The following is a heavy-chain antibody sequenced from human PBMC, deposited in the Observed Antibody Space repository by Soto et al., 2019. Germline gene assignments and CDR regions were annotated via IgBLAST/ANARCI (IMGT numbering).Heavy chain of an antibody. V-gene: IGHV3-21*01. D-gene: IGHD6-13*01. CDR2: ISSSSSYI. CDR1: GFTFSSYS. CDR3: ARVNARSSWYGFDP. J-gene: IGHJ5*02. Sequence: LRLSCAASGFTFSSYSMNWVRQAPGKGLEWVSSISSSSSYIYYADSVKGRFTISRDNAKNSLYLQMNSLRAEDTAVYYCARVNARSSWYGFDPWGQGTLVTVSS.